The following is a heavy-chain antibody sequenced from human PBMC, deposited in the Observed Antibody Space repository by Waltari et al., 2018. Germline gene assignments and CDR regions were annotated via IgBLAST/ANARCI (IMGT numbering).Heavy chain of an antibody. V-gene: IGHV4-4*09. CDR3: ARRDTSSSTFHY. J-gene: IGHJ4*02. Sequence: QVQLQESGPRLVTPSETLSLPCTFSVASINHLCWSWIRQPPGKGLEWIGDTCTNGITDYSPSRKSRVTISIDTSKKQFSLRLSSVTAADTAVYYCARRDTSSSTFHYWGQGAPVTVSS. CDR2: TCTNGIT. CDR1: VASINHLC. D-gene: IGHD1-26*01.